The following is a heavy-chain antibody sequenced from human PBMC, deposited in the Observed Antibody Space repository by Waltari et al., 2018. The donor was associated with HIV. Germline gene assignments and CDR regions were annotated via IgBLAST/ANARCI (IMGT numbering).Heavy chain of an antibody. D-gene: IGHD6-19*01. CDR2: ISSSGSTI. V-gene: IGHV3-48*03. Sequence: EVQLVASGGGLVQPGGSLRLSCAGSGFTFSSYEMNWVRPAPGKGLEWVSYISSSGSTIYYADAVKGRFTISRDNAKNSLYLQMTRLRAEDTAVYYCASLAGYWGQGTLVTVSS. CDR1: GFTFSSYE. J-gene: IGHJ4*02. CDR3: ASLAGY.